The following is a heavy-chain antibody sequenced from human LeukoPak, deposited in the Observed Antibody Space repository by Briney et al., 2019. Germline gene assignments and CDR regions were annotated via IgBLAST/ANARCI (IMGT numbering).Heavy chain of an antibody. Sequence: PGGSLRLSCAASGFTFSSYWMSWVRQAPGKGLEWVANIKQDGSEKYYVDSVKGRFTISRDNPNNSLYLQMNSLGAEDTAVYYCARVSIAAAGTFCYFDYWGQGTLVTVSS. CDR3: ARVSIAAAGTFCYFDY. CDR2: IKQDGSEK. J-gene: IGHJ4*02. D-gene: IGHD6-13*01. CDR1: GFTFSSYW. V-gene: IGHV3-7*04.